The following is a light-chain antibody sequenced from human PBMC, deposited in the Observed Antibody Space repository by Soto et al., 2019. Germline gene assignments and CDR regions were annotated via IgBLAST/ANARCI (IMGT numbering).Light chain of an antibody. CDR3: QQYDNWPLT. Sequence: EIVMPQSPATLSVSPGERVTLSCRASQSVGSNLAWYQQKPGQAPRVLIYDASTRATVIPARFSGSGSGTAFSLTISSLQSEDFAVYYCQQYDNWPLTFGGGTKVEIK. V-gene: IGKV3-15*01. CDR1: QSVGSN. J-gene: IGKJ4*01. CDR2: DAS.